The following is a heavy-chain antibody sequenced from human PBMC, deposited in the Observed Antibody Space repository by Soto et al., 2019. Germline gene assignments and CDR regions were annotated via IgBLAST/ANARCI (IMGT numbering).Heavy chain of an antibody. D-gene: IGHD6-19*01. CDR3: ARDRGRQSSGWYDY. V-gene: IGHV1-8*01. J-gene: IGHJ4*02. CDR2: MNPNSGNT. Sequence: QVQLVQSGAEVKKPGASVKVSCKASGYTFTSYDINWVRQATGQELEWMGWMNPNSGNTGYAQKFQGRVTMTRNTSISTAYMVLSSLRCEDTAGYYCARDRGRQSSGWYDYWGQGTLVTVSP. CDR1: GYTFTSYD.